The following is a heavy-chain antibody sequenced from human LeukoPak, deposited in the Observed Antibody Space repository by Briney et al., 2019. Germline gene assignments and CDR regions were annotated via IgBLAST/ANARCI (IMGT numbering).Heavy chain of an antibody. CDR1: GFTFSSYS. Sequence: GGSLRLSCAASGFTFSSYSMNWVRQAPGKGLEWVSSISRSSGYIYYADSVRGRFTISRDNAKNSLYLQMNSLRAEDTAVYYCARDSPPLFSYGYPFDYWGQGTLVTVSS. V-gene: IGHV3-21*01. J-gene: IGHJ4*01. D-gene: IGHD5-18*01. CDR3: ARDSPPLFSYGYPFDY. CDR2: ISRSSGYI.